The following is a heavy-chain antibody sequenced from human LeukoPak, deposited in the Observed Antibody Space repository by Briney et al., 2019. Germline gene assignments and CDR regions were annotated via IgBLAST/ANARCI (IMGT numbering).Heavy chain of an antibody. J-gene: IGHJ3*02. CDR2: INHSGST. Sequence: SETLSLTCAVYGGSFSGYYWSWIRQPPGKGLEWIGEINHSGSTNYNPSLKSRVTISVDTSKNQFSLKLSSVTAADTAVYYCVGGLRGRPIWGQGTMVTVSS. CDR3: VGGLRGRPI. D-gene: IGHD1-26*01. V-gene: IGHV4-34*01. CDR1: GGSFSGYY.